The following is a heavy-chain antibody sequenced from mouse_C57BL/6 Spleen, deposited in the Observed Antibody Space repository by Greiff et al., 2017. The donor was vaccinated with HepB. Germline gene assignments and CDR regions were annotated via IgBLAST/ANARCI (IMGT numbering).Heavy chain of an antibody. CDR1: GFTFSSYG. Sequence: DVMLVESGGDLVKPGGSLKLSCAASGFTFSSYGMSWVRQTPDKRLEWVATISSGGSYTYYPDSVKGRFTISRDNAKNTLYLQMSSLKSEDTAMYYCARRDLIYYGKGYAMDYWGQGTSVTVSS. CDR2: ISSGGSYT. D-gene: IGHD2-1*01. CDR3: ARRDLIYYGKGYAMDY. J-gene: IGHJ4*01. V-gene: IGHV5-6*02.